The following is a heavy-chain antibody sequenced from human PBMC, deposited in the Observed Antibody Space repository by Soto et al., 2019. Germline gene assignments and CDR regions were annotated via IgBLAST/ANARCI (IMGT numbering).Heavy chain of an antibody. CDR3: ARVPMARRYYYYGMEV. CDR2: IIPIFGTA. Sequence: SVKVSCKAPGVTFSSYAISLLRHSPGRGLECMGVIIPIFGTANYAQKFQGRVTITADESTSTAYMELSSLTSADTAVYYWARVPMARRYYYYGMEVWGQAPTVTVSS. D-gene: IGHD3-10*01. J-gene: IGHJ6*02. V-gene: IGHV1-69*13. CDR1: GVTFSSYA.